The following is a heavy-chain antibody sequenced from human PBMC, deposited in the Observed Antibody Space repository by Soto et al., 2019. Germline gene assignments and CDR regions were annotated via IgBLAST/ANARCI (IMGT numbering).Heavy chain of an antibody. V-gene: IGHV4-31*03. CDR3: ARGSFSSSSSWFDP. CDR2: IYYSGRT. J-gene: IGHJ5*02. Sequence: SETLSLTCTVSGGSISSGGYYWSWIRQHPGKGLEWIGYIYYSGRTYYNPSLHSRVSIAVDTTENQFSLKLTSVTAADTSVYYCARGSFSSSSSWFDPWGRGTLVTAPQ. D-gene: IGHD6-6*01. CDR1: GGSISSGGYY.